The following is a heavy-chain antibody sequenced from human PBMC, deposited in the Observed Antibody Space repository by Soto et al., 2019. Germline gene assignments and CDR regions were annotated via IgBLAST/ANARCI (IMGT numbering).Heavy chain of an antibody. V-gene: IGHV3-11*01. CDR3: ARDQGYGDYLDY. CDR1: GFTFSDYY. Sequence: SLRLSCAASGFTFSDYYMSGIRQAPGKGLEWVSYISSSGSTIYYADSVKGRFTISRDNAKNSLYLQMNSLRAEDTAVYYCARDQGYGDYLDYWGQGTLVTVSS. J-gene: IGHJ4*02. CDR2: ISSSGSTI. D-gene: IGHD4-17*01.